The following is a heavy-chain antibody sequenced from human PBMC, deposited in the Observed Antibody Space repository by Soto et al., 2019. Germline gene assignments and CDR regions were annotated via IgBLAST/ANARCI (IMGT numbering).Heavy chain of an antibody. Sequence: ASVKVSCKASGYTFTSYGISWVRQAPGQGLEWMGWISAYNGNTNYAQKLQGRVTMTTDTSTSTAYMELRSLTSDDTAVYYCARDQRGYGCFGYWGQGTLVTVSS. CDR2: ISAYNGNT. J-gene: IGHJ4*02. D-gene: IGHD5-18*01. CDR3: ARDQRGYGCFGY. V-gene: IGHV1-18*04. CDR1: GYTFTSYG.